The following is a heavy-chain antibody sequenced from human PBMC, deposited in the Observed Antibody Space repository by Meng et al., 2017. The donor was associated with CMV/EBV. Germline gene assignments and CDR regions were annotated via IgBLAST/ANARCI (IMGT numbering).Heavy chain of an antibody. Sequence: SETLSLTCTVSGGSISSSSYYWGWLRQPPGKGLEWIGSIYYSGSNYYNPSLKSRVTISVDTSKNQFSLKLSAVTAADTAVYYCARRDDFWSGYLNWGQGTLVTVSS. J-gene: IGHJ4*02. V-gene: IGHV4-39*01. CDR2: IYYSGSN. CDR1: GGSISSSSYY. CDR3: ARRDDFWSGYLN. D-gene: IGHD3-3*01.